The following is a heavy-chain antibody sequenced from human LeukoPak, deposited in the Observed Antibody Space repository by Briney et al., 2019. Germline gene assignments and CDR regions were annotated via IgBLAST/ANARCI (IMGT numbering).Heavy chain of an antibody. Sequence: ASVKVSCKASGYTFTGYYMHWVRQAPGQGLEWMGWINPNSGGTSYAQKFQGRVTMTRDTSISTAYMELSRLRSDDTAVYYCARDLAVAGDYYYYGMDVWGQGTTVTVSS. CDR2: INPNSGGT. V-gene: IGHV1-2*02. D-gene: IGHD6-19*01. CDR3: ARDLAVAGDYYYYGMDV. CDR1: GYTFTGYY. J-gene: IGHJ6*02.